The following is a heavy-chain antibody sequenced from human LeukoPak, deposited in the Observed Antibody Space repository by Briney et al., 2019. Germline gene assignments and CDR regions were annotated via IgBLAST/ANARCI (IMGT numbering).Heavy chain of an antibody. J-gene: IGHJ4*02. V-gene: IGHV4-59*08. CDR1: GGSISSYY. CDR3: ARLRPSIGAAGTFDY. D-gene: IGHD6-13*01. CDR2: IYYTGST. Sequence: SETLSLTCTVSGGSISSYYWSWIRQPPGKGLEWIGYIYYTGSTKYNASLKSRVTISVGTSKNQFSLKVSSVTAADTAVYYCARLRPSIGAAGTFDYWGQGTLVTVSS.